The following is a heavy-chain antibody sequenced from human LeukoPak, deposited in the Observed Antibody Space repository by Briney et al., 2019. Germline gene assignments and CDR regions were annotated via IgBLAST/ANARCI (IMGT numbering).Heavy chain of an antibody. CDR1: GYTFTGYY. D-gene: IGHD3-22*01. Sequence: GASVKVSCKASGYTFTGYYMHWVRQAPGQGLEWMGWINPNSGGTNYAQKFQGRVTMTRDTSISTAYMELSRLRSDDTAVYYCARVKFDYYDSSGPSFDYWGQGTQVTVSS. CDR2: INPNSGGT. CDR3: ARVKFDYYDSSGPSFDY. V-gene: IGHV1-2*02. J-gene: IGHJ4*02.